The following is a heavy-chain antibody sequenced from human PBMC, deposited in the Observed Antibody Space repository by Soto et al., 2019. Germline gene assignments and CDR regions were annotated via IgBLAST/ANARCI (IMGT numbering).Heavy chain of an antibody. CDR1: GFTFSSYW. J-gene: IGHJ4*02. D-gene: IGHD2-15*01. CDR2: IKENGSEK. Sequence: EVQLVESGGGLVQPGGSLRLSCAASGFTFSSYWMSWVRQAPGKGLEWVASIKENGSEKDYVDSVKGRFTISRDNAKNSLYLQMKGLGAEDTSMYYWARSLGYASYWGKGTLVTVSS. V-gene: IGHV3-7*01. CDR3: ARSLGYASY.